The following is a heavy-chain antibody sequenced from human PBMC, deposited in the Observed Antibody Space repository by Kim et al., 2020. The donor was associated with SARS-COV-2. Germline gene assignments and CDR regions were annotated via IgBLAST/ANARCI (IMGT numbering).Heavy chain of an antibody. CDR2: IYSSGTT. Sequence: SETLSLTCTVSGDSVTNGRYYLSWIRQPPGKGLEWIGYIYSSGTTNFHPSVKSRVSISVDTSKNQFSLNLRSVTAADTALYYCARGGGPSNWGPKWDYWGQGILVTVSS. CDR3: ARGGGPSNWGPKWDY. D-gene: IGHD7-27*01. V-gene: IGHV4-61*01. J-gene: IGHJ4*02. CDR1: GDSVTNGRYY.